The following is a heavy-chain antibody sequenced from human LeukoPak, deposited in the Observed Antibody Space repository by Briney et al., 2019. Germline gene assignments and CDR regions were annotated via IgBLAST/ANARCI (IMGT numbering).Heavy chain of an antibody. J-gene: IGHJ4*02. CDR1: GFTFSNFA. Sequence: GGSLRLSCEASGFTFSNFAMNWVRQAPGKGLEWISFISSGGTTISHADSVRGRFTISGDNARNSLFLQMNSLRVEDTAVYYCARDSCLIKTCLDYWGQGTLVTVSS. V-gene: IGHV3-48*01. CDR3: ARDSCLIKTCLDY. CDR2: ISSGGTTI. D-gene: IGHD3-10*01.